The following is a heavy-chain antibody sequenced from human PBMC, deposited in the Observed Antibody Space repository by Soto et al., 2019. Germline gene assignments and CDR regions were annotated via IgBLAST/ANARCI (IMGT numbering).Heavy chain of an antibody. CDR2: FSGSRGKT. J-gene: IGHJ5*02. V-gene: IGHV3-23*01. Sequence: PGGSLRLSCAVSGFTISDYGVTWVRQPPGKGLYRVSGFSGSRGKTFYADSVRGRFTISREYSTNTVYLQMDSLGAEDTAVYYCARDRRNLRGSVQQLGLAWFDPWGQGTLVTVSS. CDR1: GFTISDYG. D-gene: IGHD6-13*01. CDR3: ARDRRNLRGSVQQLGLAWFDP.